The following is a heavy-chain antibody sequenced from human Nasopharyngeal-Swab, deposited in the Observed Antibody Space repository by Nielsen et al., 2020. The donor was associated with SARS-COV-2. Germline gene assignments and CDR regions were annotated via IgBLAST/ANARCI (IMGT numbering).Heavy chain of an antibody. CDR3: TSHRYGDYVSEY. J-gene: IGHJ4*02. D-gene: IGHD4-17*01. CDR2: VYYFGST. Sequence: GSLRLSCTVSGGSIRGYYWSWIRQPPGRGLEWMGYVYYFGSTDYNPSLKSRVTMSVDTSKNQVSLKLTSLTAADTAVYYCTSHRYGDYVSEYWGQGTLVTVSS. V-gene: IGHV4-59*04. CDR1: GGSIRGYY.